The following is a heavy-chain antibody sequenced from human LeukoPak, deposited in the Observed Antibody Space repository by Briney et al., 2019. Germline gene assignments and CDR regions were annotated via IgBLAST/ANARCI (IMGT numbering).Heavy chain of an antibody. CDR1: GGSISSYY. V-gene: IGHV4-59*01. CDR2: IHYSGST. J-gene: IGHJ4*02. CDR3: ARERTDYDYVWGSYRSPIDY. Sequence: SETLSLTCTVSGGSISSYYWSWIRQPPGKGLEWIGYIHYSGSTNYNPSLKSRVTISVDTSKNQFSLKLSSVTAADTAVYYCARERTDYDYVWGSYRSPIDYWGQGTLVTVSS. D-gene: IGHD3-16*02.